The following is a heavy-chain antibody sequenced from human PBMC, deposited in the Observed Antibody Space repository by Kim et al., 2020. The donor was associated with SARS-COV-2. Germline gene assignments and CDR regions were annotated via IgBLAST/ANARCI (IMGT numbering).Heavy chain of an antibody. V-gene: IGHV1-3*01. CDR3: ARDMPRHFDFWSGYSYYYYYVMDV. CDR2: INAGDGNT. D-gene: IGHD3-3*01. CDR1: GYTFTSYA. J-gene: IGHJ6*02. Sequence: ASVKVSCKASGYTFTSYAMNWVRQAPGQRLEWMGWINAGDGNTKYSQKFQGRVTITRDTSASTAYMELSSLRSEDTALYYCARDMPRHFDFWSGYSYYYYYVMDVWGQGTTVTVSS.